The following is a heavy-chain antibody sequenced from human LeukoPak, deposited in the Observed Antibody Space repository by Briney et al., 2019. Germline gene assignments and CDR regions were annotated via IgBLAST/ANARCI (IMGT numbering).Heavy chain of an antibody. CDR1: GGTFSSYA. J-gene: IGHJ5*02. CDR2: IIPIFGTA. Sequence: ASVKVSCKASGGTFSSYAISWVRQAPGQGLEWMGGIIPIFGTANYAQKLQGRVTMTTDTSTSTAYMELRSLRSDDTAVYYCARVGWELLYVNWFDPWGQGTLVTVSS. V-gene: IGHV1-69*05. D-gene: IGHD1-26*01. CDR3: ARVGWELLYVNWFDP.